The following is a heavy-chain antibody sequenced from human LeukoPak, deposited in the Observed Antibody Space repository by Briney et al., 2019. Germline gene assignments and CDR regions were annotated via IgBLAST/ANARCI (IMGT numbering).Heavy chain of an antibody. Sequence: GGSLRLSCAASAFTFSSYGMHWVRQAPGKGLEWVAFIRYDGSNKYYADSVKGRFTISRDNSRNTLYLQMNSLRAEDTAVYHCAKEIWPTVTTPGWTYFDYWGQGTLVTVSS. J-gene: IGHJ4*02. D-gene: IGHD4-17*01. CDR1: AFTFSSYG. V-gene: IGHV3-30*02. CDR2: IRYDGSNK. CDR3: AKEIWPTVTTPGWTYFDY.